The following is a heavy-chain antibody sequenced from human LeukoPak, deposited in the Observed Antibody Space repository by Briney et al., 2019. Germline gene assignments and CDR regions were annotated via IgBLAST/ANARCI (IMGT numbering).Heavy chain of an antibody. D-gene: IGHD2-15*01. V-gene: IGHV3-7*03. Sequence: GGSLRLSCVTSPGYGFTSHWMNWVRQAPGRGLEWVANIKQDGSEKSYLDSVKGRFTISRDNAKSSLYLQMNSLRAEDTAVYYCAKDLLRPTVVDVTEYFQHWGQGTLVTVSS. J-gene: IGHJ1*01. CDR2: IKQDGSEK. CDR1: PGYGFTSHW. CDR3: AKDLLRPTVVDVTEYFQH.